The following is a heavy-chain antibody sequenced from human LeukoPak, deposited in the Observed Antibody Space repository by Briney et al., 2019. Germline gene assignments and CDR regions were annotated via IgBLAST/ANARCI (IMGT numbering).Heavy chain of an antibody. D-gene: IGHD6-6*01. CDR2: INQDGSDK. CDR1: GFTFSTYW. J-gene: IGHJ5*02. Sequence: GGSLRLSCAASGFTFSTYWMTWIRQAPGKGLEWVATINQDGSDKYYVASVKGRFTISRDNAENSLYLQMNSLRAEDTAVYYCARYSISFAWLDPWGQGTLVTVSS. CDR3: ARYSISFAWLDP. V-gene: IGHV3-7*01.